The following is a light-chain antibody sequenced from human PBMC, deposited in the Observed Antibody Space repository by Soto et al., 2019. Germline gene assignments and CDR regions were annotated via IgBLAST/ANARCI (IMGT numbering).Light chain of an antibody. CDR1: QSVSSY. J-gene: IGKJ4*02. CDR2: DAS. Sequence: EIVLTQSPATLSLSPGERATLSCRASQSVSSYLAWYQQKPGQAPRLLIYDASSRATGIPARFSGSGSGTGFTLAIRGLEPEGFGVCWCQQGGSWPALTLGGGTKVEIK. CDR3: QQGGSWPALT. V-gene: IGKV3-11*01.